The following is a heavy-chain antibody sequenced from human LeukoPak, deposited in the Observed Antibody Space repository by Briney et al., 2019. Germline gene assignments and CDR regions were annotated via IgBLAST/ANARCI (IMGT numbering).Heavy chain of an antibody. V-gene: IGHV3-23*01. CDR1: GFTFSSYA. Sequence: GGSLRLSCAASGFTFSSYAMSWVRQAPGKGLEWVSAISGSGGSTYYADSVKGRFTISRDNSKNTLYLQMNSLRAEDTAVYYCAKDRGSPPARSHFDYWGQGTLVTVSS. CDR3: AKDRGSPPARSHFDY. D-gene: IGHD3-10*01. CDR2: ISGSGGST. J-gene: IGHJ4*02.